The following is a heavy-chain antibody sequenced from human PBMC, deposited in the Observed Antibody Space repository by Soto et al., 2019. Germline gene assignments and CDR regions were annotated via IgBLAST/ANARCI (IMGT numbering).Heavy chain of an antibody. CDR3: ARQEYCSSTSCYKVDS. CDR1: GNSFTSYW. CDR2: IYLGDSNT. Sequence: ESLKISCTGSGNSFTSYWIGGFRQSPGKGLEWMGIIYLGDSNTRYSPTFQGQVTISADRSISTAYLQWSSLKASGTAMYYCARQEYCSSTSCYKVDSWGQGTLVTVSS. J-gene: IGHJ4*02. D-gene: IGHD2-2*02. V-gene: IGHV5-51*01.